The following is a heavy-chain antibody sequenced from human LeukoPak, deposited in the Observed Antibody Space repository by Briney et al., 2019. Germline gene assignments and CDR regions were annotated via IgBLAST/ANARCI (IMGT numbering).Heavy chain of an antibody. Sequence: GASVKVSCKASGYTFTSYGISWVRQAPGQGLEWMGWINPNSDGTNYAQKFQGRVTMTSDTSISTAYMEVSSLKSDDTAVYYCARGNPTDGSGPLAPFAWWGQGTLVTVSS. J-gene: IGHJ4*02. V-gene: IGHV1-2*02. D-gene: IGHD3-10*01. CDR1: GYTFTSYG. CDR3: ARGNPTDGSGPLAPFAW. CDR2: INPNSDGT.